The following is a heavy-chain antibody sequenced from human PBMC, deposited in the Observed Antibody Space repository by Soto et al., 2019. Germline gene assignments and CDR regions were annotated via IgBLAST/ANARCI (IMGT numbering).Heavy chain of an antibody. J-gene: IGHJ4*02. D-gene: IGHD3-22*01. CDR1: GGSFSGYY. Sequence: SETLSLTCAVYGGSFSGYYWSWIRQPPGKGLEWIGEINHSGSTNYNPSLKSRVTISVDTSKNQFSLKLSSVTAADTAVYYCARGHYYYDSSGYYPPCYWGQGTLVTVSS. V-gene: IGHV4-34*01. CDR2: INHSGST. CDR3: ARGHYYYDSSGYYPPCY.